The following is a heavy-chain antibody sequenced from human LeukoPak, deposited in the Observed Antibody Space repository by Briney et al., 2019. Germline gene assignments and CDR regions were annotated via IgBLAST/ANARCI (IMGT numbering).Heavy chain of an antibody. Sequence: GGSLRLSCAASGFIFSSYGMHWVRQAPVKVLEWVAVISYDGSNKYYADSVKGRFTISRDNSKNTLYLQMNSVRAEDTAVYYCAKGTYDSNGYYYGHFDYWGQGTLVTVSS. CDR3: AKGTYDSNGYYYGHFDY. V-gene: IGHV3-30*18. CDR2: ISYDGSNK. CDR1: GFIFSSYG. J-gene: IGHJ4*02. D-gene: IGHD3-22*01.